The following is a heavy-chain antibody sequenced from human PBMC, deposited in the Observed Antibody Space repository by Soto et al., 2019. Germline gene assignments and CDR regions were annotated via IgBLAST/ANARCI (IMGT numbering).Heavy chain of an antibody. Sequence: QLHLVQSGAVVKKPGASVTVSCSASGYPVTAYYMHWVRQAPGRGLEWMGGINPATGAAKYTQTFQGRVTMTRETTTSTVFIELSSLTSEDTAVFYCARGGRVGVAGSAAFDMWGQGTLVTVSS. J-gene: IGHJ3*02. CDR2: INPATGAA. V-gene: IGHV1-2*02. D-gene: IGHD3-3*01. CDR1: GYPVTAYY. CDR3: ARGGRVGVAGSAAFDM.